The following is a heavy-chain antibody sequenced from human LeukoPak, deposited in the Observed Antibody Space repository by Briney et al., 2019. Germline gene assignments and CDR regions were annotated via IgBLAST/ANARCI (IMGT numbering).Heavy chain of an antibody. Sequence: SETLSLTCTVSGGSISSSSYYWGWIRQPPGKGLEWIGSIYYSGSTYYNPSLKSRVTISVDTSKNQFSLKLSSVTAADTAVYYCARHEGTPSAFAIWGQGTMVTVSS. CDR3: ARHEGTPSAFAI. J-gene: IGHJ3*02. CDR1: GGSISSSSYY. CDR2: IYYSGST. D-gene: IGHD3-10*01. V-gene: IGHV4-39*01.